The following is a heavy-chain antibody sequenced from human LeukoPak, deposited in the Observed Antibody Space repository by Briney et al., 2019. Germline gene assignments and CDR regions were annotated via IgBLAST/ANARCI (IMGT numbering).Heavy chain of an antibody. CDR1: SGSFSGYY. V-gene: IGHV4-34*01. CDR3: ARGAVVPAAATDYYYYGMDV. CDR2: INHSGST. D-gene: IGHD2-2*01. J-gene: IGHJ6*02. Sequence: SETLSLTCAVYSGSFSGYYWSWIRQPPGKGLEWIGEINHSGSTNYNPSLKSRVTISVDTSKNQFSLKLSSVTAADTAVYYCARGAVVPAAATDYYYYGMDVWGQGTTVTVSS.